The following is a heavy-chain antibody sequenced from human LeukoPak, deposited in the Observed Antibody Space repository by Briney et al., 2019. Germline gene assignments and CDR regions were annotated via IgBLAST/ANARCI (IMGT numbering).Heavy chain of an antibody. J-gene: IGHJ4*02. Sequence: SETLSLTCAVSGGSISGYGYYWTWIRHHPGKGLEWIGYISYSGNTYYNPSLQSRIIISLDTAKNQFSLNLTSVTAADTAVYYCAVRLITTYYFDYWGQGTPVTVSS. V-gene: IGHV4-31*11. CDR2: ISYSGNT. D-gene: IGHD3-16*01. CDR3: AVRLITTYYFDY. CDR1: GGSISGYGYY.